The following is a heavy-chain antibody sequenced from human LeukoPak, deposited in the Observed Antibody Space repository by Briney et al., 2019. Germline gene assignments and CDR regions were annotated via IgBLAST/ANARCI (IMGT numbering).Heavy chain of an antibody. V-gene: IGHV3-11*01. CDR1: GFTFSDYY. Sequence: GGSLRLSCAASGFTFSDYYMSWIRQAPGKGLEWVSYISSSGSTIYYADSVKGRFTISRDNAKNSLYLQMNSLRAEDTAVYYCARAGRYYDILTGYRLFDYWGQGTLVTVSS. CDR3: ARAGRYYDILTGYRLFDY. J-gene: IGHJ4*02. CDR2: ISSSGSTI. D-gene: IGHD3-9*01.